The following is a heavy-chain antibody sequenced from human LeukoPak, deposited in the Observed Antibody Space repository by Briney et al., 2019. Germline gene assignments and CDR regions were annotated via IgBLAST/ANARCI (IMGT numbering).Heavy chain of an antibody. J-gene: IGHJ6*02. D-gene: IGHD4-11*01. CDR3: ARLGYSNLGGLGYYYYYGMDV. Sequence: PGGSLRLSCAASGFTFSSKWMSWVRQAPGKGLEWVANIKYDGSEKYYVDSVKGRFTISRDNAKNSLYLQMNSLRAEDTAVYYCARLGYSNLGGLGYYYYYGMDVWGQGTTVTVSS. V-gene: IGHV3-7*01. CDR2: IKYDGSEK. CDR1: GFTFSSKW.